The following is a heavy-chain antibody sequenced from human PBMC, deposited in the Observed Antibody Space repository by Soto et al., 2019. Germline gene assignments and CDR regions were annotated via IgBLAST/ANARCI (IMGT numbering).Heavy chain of an antibody. CDR3: ASFIGNCSSTSCHNWFDP. D-gene: IGHD2-2*01. J-gene: IGHJ5*02. CDR1: GGSISSSSYY. CDR2: IYYSGST. V-gene: IGHV4-61*05. Sequence: PSETLSLTCTVSGGSISSSSYYWGWIRQPPGKGLEWIGYIYYSGSTNYNPSLKSRVTISVDTSKNQFSLKLSSVTAADTAVYYCASFIGNCSSTSCHNWFDPWGQGTLVTVSS.